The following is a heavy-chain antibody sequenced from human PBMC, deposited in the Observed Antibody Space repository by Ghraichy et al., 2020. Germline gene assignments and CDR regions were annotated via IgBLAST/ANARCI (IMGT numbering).Heavy chain of an antibody. D-gene: IGHD5-18*01. V-gene: IGHV4-59*01. CDR1: GGSISSYY. CDR3: ARWDTARGAFDI. J-gene: IGHJ3*02. Sequence: SQTLSLTCTVSGGSISSYYWSWIRQPPGKGLEWIGYIYYSGSTNYNPSLKSRVTISVDTSKNQFSLKLSSVTAADTAVYYCARWDTARGAFDIWGQGTMVTVSS. CDR2: IYYSGST.